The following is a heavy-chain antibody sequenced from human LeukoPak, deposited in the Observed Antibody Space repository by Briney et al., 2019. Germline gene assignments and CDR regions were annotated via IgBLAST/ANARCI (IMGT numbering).Heavy chain of an antibody. CDR2: IYYSGST. D-gene: IGHD2-2*01. V-gene: IGHV4-59*01. CDR3: ARAAYYCSSTSCPLPWFDP. J-gene: IGHJ5*02. Sequence: PSGTLSLTCTVSGASISSYYWSWIRQPPGKGLEWIGYIYYSGSTNYNPSLKSRVTISVDTSKNQFSLKLSSVTAADTAVYYCARAAYYCSSTSCPLPWFDPWGQGTLVTVSS. CDR1: GASISSYY.